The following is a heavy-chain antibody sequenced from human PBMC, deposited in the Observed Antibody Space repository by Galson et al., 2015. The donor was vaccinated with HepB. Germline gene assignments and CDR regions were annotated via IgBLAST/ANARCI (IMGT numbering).Heavy chain of an antibody. CDR2: INSGGTTI. J-gene: IGHJ4*02. D-gene: IGHD4-23*01. CDR3: ARGGVWVGGYGGPFDY. Sequence: SLRLSCAASGFTFSSYAMSWVRQAPGKGLEWISYINSGGTTIYYADSVKGRFTISRDNAKNSLYLQMNSLRAEDTAVYYCARGGVWVGGYGGPFDYWGQGTLVTVSS. CDR1: GFTFSSYA. V-gene: IGHV3-11*01.